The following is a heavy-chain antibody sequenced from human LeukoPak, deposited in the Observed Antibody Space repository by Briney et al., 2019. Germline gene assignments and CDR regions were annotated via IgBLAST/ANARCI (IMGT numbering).Heavy chain of an antibody. V-gene: IGHV1-8*01. CDR1: GYTFTNYD. D-gene: IGHD3-22*01. J-gene: IGHJ4*02. CDR2: MKPNSGNT. Sequence: ASVKVSCKASGYTFTNYDITWVRQATGQGLEWMGWMKPNSGNTGYAQKFQGRVTMTRNTSISTAYMELSSLRSDDTAVYYCARDFSSGRYYYDSSGHDYWGQGTLVTVSS. CDR3: ARDFSSGRYYYDSSGHDY.